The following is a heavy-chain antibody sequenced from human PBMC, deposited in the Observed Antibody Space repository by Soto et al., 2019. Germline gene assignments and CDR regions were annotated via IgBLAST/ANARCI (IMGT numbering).Heavy chain of an antibody. D-gene: IGHD2-15*01. V-gene: IGHV3-21*01. J-gene: IGHJ4*02. Sequence: GGSLRLSCAASGFTFNSYSMNWVRQAPGKGLEWVSSMSRSSRYIYYADSVKGRFTISRDNAKNSVYLQMNSLRAEDTAVYYCARDGGVAATLANYFDYWGQGTLVTVSS. CDR1: GFTFNSYS. CDR2: MSRSSRYI. CDR3: ARDGGVAATLANYFDY.